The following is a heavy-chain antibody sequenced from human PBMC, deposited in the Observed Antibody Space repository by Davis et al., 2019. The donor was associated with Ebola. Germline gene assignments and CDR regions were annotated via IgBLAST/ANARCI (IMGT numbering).Heavy chain of an antibody. J-gene: IGHJ4*02. V-gene: IGHV3-23*01. CDR2: ISGKTGNT. CDR1: GFTFSIYG. D-gene: IGHD3-3*01. CDR3: AKDWIFGVVSTYYFDY. Sequence: GESLKISCAASGFTFSIYGLYWVRQAPGKGLEWVATISGKTGNTYYADSVKGRFTISRDNSKNTLYLQMNSLRAEDTAVYYCAKDWIFGVVSTYYFDYWGQGTLVTVSS.